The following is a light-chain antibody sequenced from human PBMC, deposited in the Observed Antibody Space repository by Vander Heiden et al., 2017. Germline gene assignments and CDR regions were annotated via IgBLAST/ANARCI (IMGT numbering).Light chain of an antibody. Sequence: EIVLTQSPGTLSLSPGERATLSCRASQSISSTYLAWYQQKLGQAPRLLIYGASSRATGIPDRFSGSGSGTDFTLTISRLEPDDFAVFYCQQYSDSLRTFGQGTKVEIK. CDR2: GAS. CDR1: QSISSTY. V-gene: IGKV3-20*01. J-gene: IGKJ1*01. CDR3: QQYSDSLRT.